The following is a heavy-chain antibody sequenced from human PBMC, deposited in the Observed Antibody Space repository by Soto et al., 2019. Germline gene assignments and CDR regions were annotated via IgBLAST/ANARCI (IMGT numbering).Heavy chain of an antibody. CDR3: ARQGENYYGAGSYYTFNWFDP. V-gene: IGHV4-39*01. D-gene: IGHD3-10*01. J-gene: IGHJ5*02. CDR2: IYYGGST. CDR1: GGSISSSSYY. Sequence: TLSLTCTVSGGSISSSSYYWGWIRQPPGKGLEWIGSIYYGGSTFYNPSLKSRVTISVDRSKNQFSLKLSSVTAADTAVYYCARQGENYYGAGSYYTFNWFDPWGQGTPVTVS.